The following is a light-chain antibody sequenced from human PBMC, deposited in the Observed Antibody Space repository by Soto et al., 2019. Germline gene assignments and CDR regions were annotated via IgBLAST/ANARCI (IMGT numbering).Light chain of an antibody. CDR1: NSDVGAYNF. CDR2: EAS. Sequence: QSALTQPASLSGSPGQSITISCTGTNSDVGAYNFVSWYQQHPGKAPHLMIHEASKRPSGVSNRFSGSKSGNTASLTISGLQAEDEADYYCCSYAGSSTWVFGGGTKLTVL. J-gene: IGLJ3*02. CDR3: CSYAGSSTWV. V-gene: IGLV2-23*01.